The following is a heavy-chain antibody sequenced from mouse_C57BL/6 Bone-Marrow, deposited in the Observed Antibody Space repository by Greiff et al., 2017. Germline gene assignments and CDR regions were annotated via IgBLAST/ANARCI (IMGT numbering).Heavy chain of an antibody. V-gene: IGHV1-58*01. J-gene: IGHJ1*03. CDR3: ERYSSKGYFDV. CDR2: IYIGNGYT. D-gene: IGHD1-1*01. Sequence: VQLQQSGAELVRPGSSVKMSCKTSGYTFTSYGINWVKQRPGQGLEWSGYIYIGNGYTAYNEKFKGKATLTSDTSSSTAYMQRSSLTSEDSAIYFCERYSSKGYFDVWGTGTTVTVSS. CDR1: GYTFTSYG.